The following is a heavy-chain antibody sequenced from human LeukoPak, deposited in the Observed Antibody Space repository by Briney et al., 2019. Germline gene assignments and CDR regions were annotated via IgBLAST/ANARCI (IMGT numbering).Heavy chain of an antibody. CDR1: GGTFNSYA. J-gene: IGHJ4*02. Sequence: PGASVKVSCKASGGTFNSYAISWVRQAPGQGLEWMGGIIPIFGTANYAQKFQGRVTITADESTSTAYMELSSLRSEDTAVYYCARDHCSGGSCFYYFDYWGQGTLVTVSS. D-gene: IGHD2-15*01. CDR3: ARDHCSGGSCFYYFDY. V-gene: IGHV1-69*13. CDR2: IIPIFGTA.